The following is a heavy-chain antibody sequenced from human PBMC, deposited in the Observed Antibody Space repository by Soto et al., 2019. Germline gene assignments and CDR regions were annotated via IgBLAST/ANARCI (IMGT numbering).Heavy chain of an antibody. CDR1: GFTFSSYG. CDR3: ARDDYYYGMDV. J-gene: IGHJ6*02. Sequence: QVQLVESGGGVVQPGRSLRLSCAASGFTFSSYGMHWVRQAPGKGLEWVAVIWYDGSNKYYADSVKGRFTISRDNSKNTLYLPMNSLRAEDTAVYYCARDDYYYGMDVWGQGTTVTVSS. CDR2: IWYDGSNK. V-gene: IGHV3-33*01.